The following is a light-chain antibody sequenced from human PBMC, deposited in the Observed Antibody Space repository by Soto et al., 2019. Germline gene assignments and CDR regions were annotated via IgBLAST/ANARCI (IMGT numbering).Light chain of an antibody. V-gene: IGLV3-1*01. CDR3: QAWDSSTVV. CDR1: KLGDKY. Sequence: ELTQPPSVSVSPGQTASITCSGDKLGDKYACWYQQKPGQSPVLVIYQDSKRPSGIPERFSGSNSGNTATLTISGTQAMDEADYYCQAWDSSTVVFGGGTQLTVL. J-gene: IGLJ2*01. CDR2: QDS.